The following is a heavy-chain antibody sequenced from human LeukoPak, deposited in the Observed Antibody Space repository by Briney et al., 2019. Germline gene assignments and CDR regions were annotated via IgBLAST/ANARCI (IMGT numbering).Heavy chain of an antibody. CDR3: AIMGPPQVSVATITRSRTLDY. CDR1: GFTFSSYS. CDR2: ISSSSSYI. Sequence: PGGSLRLSCAASGFTFSSYSMNWVRQAPGKGLEWVSSISSSSSYIYYADSVKGRFTISRDNAKNSLYLQMNSLRAEDTAVYYCAIMGPPQVSVATITRSRTLDYWGQGTLVTVSS. V-gene: IGHV3-21*01. J-gene: IGHJ4*02. D-gene: IGHD5-12*01.